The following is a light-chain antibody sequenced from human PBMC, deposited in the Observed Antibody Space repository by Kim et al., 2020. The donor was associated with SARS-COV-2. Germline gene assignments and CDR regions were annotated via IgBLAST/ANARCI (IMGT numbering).Light chain of an antibody. J-gene: IGLJ2*01. CDR2: GKN. CDR1: SLRSYY. CDR3: SSRDSSGNHVL. Sequence: LRQTVRITCQGHSLRSYYATWYQQKPGQAPVLVIYGKNNRPSGIPDRFSGSTSGNTASLTITGAQAEDEADYFCSSRDSSGNHVLFGGGTQLTVL. V-gene: IGLV3-19*01.